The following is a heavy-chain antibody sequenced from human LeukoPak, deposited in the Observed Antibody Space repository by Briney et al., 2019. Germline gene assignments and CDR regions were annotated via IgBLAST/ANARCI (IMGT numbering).Heavy chain of an antibody. CDR3: ARDRLVEEGGLDY. V-gene: IGHV3-48*01. Sequence: GGSLRLSCAASGFTFSSYSMNWVRQAPGKGLEWVSYISSSSTIYYADSVKGRFTISRDNAKNSLYLQMSSLRAEDTAVYYCARDRLVEEGGLDYWGQGTLVTVSS. CDR1: GFTFSSYS. CDR2: ISSSSTI. J-gene: IGHJ4*02. D-gene: IGHD2-2*01.